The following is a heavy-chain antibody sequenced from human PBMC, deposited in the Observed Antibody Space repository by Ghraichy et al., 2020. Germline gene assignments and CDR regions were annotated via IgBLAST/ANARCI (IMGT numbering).Heavy chain of an antibody. CDR1: GFTFNSNW. J-gene: IGHJ4*02. V-gene: IGHV3-74*01. CDR2: INTDGSST. D-gene: IGHD3-16*01. Sequence: LSLTCAASGFTFNSNWMHWVRQAPGKGLVWVSRINTDGSSTIYADSVKGRFTISRDNAKNTLYLQMNSLRAEDTAVYYCARGGPHIDYWGQETLVTVSS. CDR3: ARGGPHIDY.